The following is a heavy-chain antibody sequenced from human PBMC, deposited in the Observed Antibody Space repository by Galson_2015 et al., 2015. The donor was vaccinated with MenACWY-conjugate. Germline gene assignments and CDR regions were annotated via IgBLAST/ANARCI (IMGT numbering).Heavy chain of an antibody. V-gene: IGHV3-21*01. CDR2: ISNDRRHI. D-gene: IGHD6-13*01. J-gene: IGHJ4*02. Sequence: SLRLSCAGSASTFSNAYMNWVRQAPGKGPEWVSSISNDRRHIYYADSVTGRFTISRDNAKSSPHLQMNNLRVEDTAVYFCARDHIYSSSSRSCYPVFGYWGQGALVTVSS. CDR3: ARDHIYSSSSRSCYPVFGY. CDR1: ASTFSNAY.